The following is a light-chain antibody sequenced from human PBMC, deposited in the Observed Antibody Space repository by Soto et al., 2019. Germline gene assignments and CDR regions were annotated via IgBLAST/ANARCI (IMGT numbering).Light chain of an antibody. CDR1: QSVSSY. Sequence: EIVLTQSPATLSLSPGERATLSCRASQSVSSYLAWYQQKPGQAPRLLIYDASNRATGIPARFSGSGSGTDFTLTISSLEPEDCAVYYCQQRSNWPPRITFGQGTRLESK. V-gene: IGKV3-11*01. J-gene: IGKJ5*01. CDR3: QQRSNWPPRIT. CDR2: DAS.